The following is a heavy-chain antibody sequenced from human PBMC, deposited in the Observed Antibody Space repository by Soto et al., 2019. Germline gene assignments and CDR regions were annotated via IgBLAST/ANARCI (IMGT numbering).Heavy chain of an antibody. CDR1: GFTFSSYG. V-gene: IGHV3-21*01. J-gene: IGHJ4*02. CDR2: ISSRSSDI. CDR3: ATGYYDSSGYYFDY. Sequence: GGSLRLSCAASGFTFSSYGMNWVRQAPEKGLEWVSSISSRSSDIYYADSVKGRFTISRDNAKNSLSLQMNNLRAEDTAVYYCATGYYDSSGYYFDYWGQGTPVTVSS. D-gene: IGHD3-22*01.